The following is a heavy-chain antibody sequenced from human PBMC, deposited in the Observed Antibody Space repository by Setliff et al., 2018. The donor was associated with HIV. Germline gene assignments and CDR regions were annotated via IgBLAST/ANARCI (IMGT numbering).Heavy chain of an antibody. CDR1: GFQFTPYI. V-gene: IGHV3-30*03. CDR2: ISNDARQT. D-gene: IGHD3-3*01. CDR3: ARARTVDFWSDSLAH. Sequence: GESLKISCVASGFQFTPYILHWVRQAPGKGLEWVAVISNDARQTYYAASVRGRFTISRDSTKNALYLKFYNPRPEDTGIYYCARARTVDFWSDSLAHWGQGTLVTVSS. J-gene: IGHJ4*02.